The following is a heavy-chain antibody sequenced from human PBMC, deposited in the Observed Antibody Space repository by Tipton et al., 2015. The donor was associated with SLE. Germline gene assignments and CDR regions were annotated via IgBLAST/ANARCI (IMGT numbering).Heavy chain of an antibody. CDR2: IDPSGGST. Sequence: QLVQSGAEVKKPGASVKVSCKASGYTFTSYHMDWVRQPPGQGLEWMGRIDPSGGSTNYAQKFQGRVIMTRDTSTSTVYMELSGLKSEDTAVYYCARAVDSYDYWGQGTLVTVSS. CDR1: GYTFTSYH. J-gene: IGHJ4*02. CDR3: ARAVDSYDY. D-gene: IGHD2-21*01. V-gene: IGHV1-46*01.